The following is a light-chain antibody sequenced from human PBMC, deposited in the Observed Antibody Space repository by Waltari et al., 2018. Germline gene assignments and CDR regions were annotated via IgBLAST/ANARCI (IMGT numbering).Light chain of an antibody. CDR2: DAS. CDR3: QQRSNWPWT. Sequence: EIVLTQSPATLSLSPGERATLSCRARQSVSSSLAWYQQKPGQAPRLLIYDASNRATGIPARFSGSGSGTDFTLTISSLEPEDFAVYYCQQRSNWPWTFGQGTKVDIK. CDR1: QSVSSS. J-gene: IGKJ1*01. V-gene: IGKV3-11*01.